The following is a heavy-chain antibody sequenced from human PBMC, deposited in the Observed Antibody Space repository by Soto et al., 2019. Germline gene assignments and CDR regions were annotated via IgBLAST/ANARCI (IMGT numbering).Heavy chain of an antibody. CDR2: ISPDGSTK. Sequence: QVQLVESGGGVVQPGESLRLSCATSGFPFSNFAMHWVRQTPGKGLEWVAIISPDGSTKAYTGSVKGRFSISRDNSRNTLYLQMYTLRVVDVGVFYCARESSSGIYLDHWGQGTLVTVSS. CDR1: GFPFSNFA. CDR3: ARESSSGIYLDH. J-gene: IGHJ4*02. V-gene: IGHV3-30-3*01. D-gene: IGHD6-19*01.